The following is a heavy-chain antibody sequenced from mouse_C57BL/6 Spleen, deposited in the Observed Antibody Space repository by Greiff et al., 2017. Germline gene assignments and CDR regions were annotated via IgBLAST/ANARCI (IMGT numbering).Heavy chain of an antibody. D-gene: IGHD2-3*01. J-gene: IGHJ1*03. Sequence: VKLMESGPGLVAPSQSLSITCTVSGFSLTSYGVSWVRQTPGKGLEWLGVIWGDGSTNYHSALISRLSISKDNSTTQVFLKLNSLHTDDTATYYCAKPRIYDGYYDWYFDVWGTGTTVTVSS. CDR2: IWGDGST. CDR1: GFSLTSYG. CDR3: AKPRIYDGYYDWYFDV. V-gene: IGHV2-3*01.